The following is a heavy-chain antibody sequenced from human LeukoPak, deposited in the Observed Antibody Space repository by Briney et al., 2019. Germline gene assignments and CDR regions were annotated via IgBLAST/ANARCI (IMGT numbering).Heavy chain of an antibody. D-gene: IGHD3-22*01. J-gene: IGHJ4*02. CDR2: IYHSGST. CDR3: ARAPRDSSSSNYMRRFDY. CDR1: GSSISSDNY. Sequence: SETLSLTCAVSGSSISSDNYWVWIRQPPGQGLEWTGGIYHSGSTYYNPSLKSRVTMSVDTSKNQFSLKLSSVTAADTAVYYCARAPRDSSSSNYMRRFDYWGQGTLVTVSS. V-gene: IGHV4-38-2*01.